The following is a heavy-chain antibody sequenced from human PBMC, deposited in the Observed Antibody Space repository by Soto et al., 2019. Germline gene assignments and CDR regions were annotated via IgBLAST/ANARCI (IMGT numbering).Heavy chain of an antibody. CDR1: GFSFTGFY. CDR3: AKDLTRQLAYWLDP. V-gene: IGHV1-2*02. J-gene: IGHJ5*02. CDR2: INAHSGDT. Sequence: ASVKVSCKASGFSFTGFYIHWVRQAPGQGLEWMGWINAHSGDTEYAQRFQGSVTLTRDTSTATAYLTLTSLTSDDTALYYCAKDLTRQLAYWLDPWGQGTQVTVSS. D-gene: IGHD6-6*01.